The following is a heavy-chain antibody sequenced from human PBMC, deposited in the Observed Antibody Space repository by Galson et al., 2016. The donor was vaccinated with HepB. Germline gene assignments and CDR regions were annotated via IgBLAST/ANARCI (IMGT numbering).Heavy chain of an antibody. D-gene: IGHD3-10*01. CDR2: IDPMDSPL. V-gene: IGHV5-10-1*01. CDR3: ARHWDSGSFDLDY. J-gene: IGHJ4*02. Sequence: QSGAEVKKPGESLTISCKASGYRFSSYWITWVRQMPGKGLEWVGRIDPMDSPLKYSPSFQGHVLISTDKAISTAYLQWSSLKASDTAMYYCARHWDSGSFDLDYWGQGTLVTVSS. CDR1: GYRFSSYW.